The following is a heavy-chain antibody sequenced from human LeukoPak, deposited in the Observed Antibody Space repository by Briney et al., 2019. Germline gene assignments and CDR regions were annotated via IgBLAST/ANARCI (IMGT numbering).Heavy chain of an antibody. CDR3: ARREGNYDIWSGYHRDAFDI. D-gene: IGHD3-3*01. CDR1: GYSFSSNW. J-gene: IGHJ3*02. CDR2: IFPGDSDT. V-gene: IGHV5-51*01. Sequence: GESLKISCKGSGYSFSSNWIAWVRQMPGKGLEWMGIIFPGDSDTRYGPSFQDQVTISVDKSINTAYLQWSSLKAPDTAMYYCARREGNYDIWSGYHRDAFDIWGQGTMITVSS.